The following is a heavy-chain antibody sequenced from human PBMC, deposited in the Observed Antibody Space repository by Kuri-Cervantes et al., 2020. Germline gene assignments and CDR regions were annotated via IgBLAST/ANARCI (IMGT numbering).Heavy chain of an antibody. CDR1: GFTFSDYY. J-gene: IGHJ4*02. D-gene: IGHD5-12*01. CDR3: AKSFVAYHLLSFFDY. Sequence: GGSLRLSCAASGFTFSDYYMSWIRQAPGKGLEYISYMSSSGSTKYYADSVKGRFTISRDNAKNLLYLQMNSLRAEDTAVYYCAKSFVAYHLLSFFDYWGQGTLVTVSS. CDR2: MSSSGSTK. V-gene: IGHV3-11*01.